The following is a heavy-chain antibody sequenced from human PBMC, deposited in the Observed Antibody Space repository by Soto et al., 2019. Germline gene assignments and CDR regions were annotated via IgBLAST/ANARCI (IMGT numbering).Heavy chain of an antibody. CDR1: GFTFNTYG. CDR2: IWSDGNNK. D-gene: IGHD3-22*01. V-gene: IGHV3-33*03. J-gene: IGHJ3*02. CDR3: ARGDYYDISGPFSDAFDI. Sequence: PGGSLRLSCAASGFTFNTYGFHWVRQAPGKGLEWVAVIWSDGNNKYYADSVKGRFTISRDNAKNSLYLQMSSLRVEDTAVYYCARGDYYDISGPFSDAFDIWGQGTMVTVSS.